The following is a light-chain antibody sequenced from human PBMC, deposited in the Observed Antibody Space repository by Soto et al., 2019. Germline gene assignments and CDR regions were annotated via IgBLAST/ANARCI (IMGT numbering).Light chain of an antibody. CDR3: SSYAGSNNWV. CDR2: EVN. Sequence: QSALTQPPSVSGSPGQSVTISSTGTSSDVGRYDYVSWYQQHPGKVPRPIFYEVNRRQSGVPDRFSVSKSGNTASLTVSGLQAEDEADYYCSSYAGSNNWVFGGGTKRTVL. CDR1: SSDVGRYDY. V-gene: IGLV2-8*01. J-gene: IGLJ3*02.